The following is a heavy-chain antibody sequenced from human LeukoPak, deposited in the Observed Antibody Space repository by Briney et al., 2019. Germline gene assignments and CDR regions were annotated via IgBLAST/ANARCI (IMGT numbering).Heavy chain of an antibody. CDR3: ARDGDGYNSGYGMDV. D-gene: IGHD5-24*01. V-gene: IGHV4-4*02. J-gene: IGHJ6*02. CDR2: IYHSGST. CDR1: GFTFSSYAM. Sequence: GSLRLSCAASGFTFSSYAMSWVRQAPGKGLEWIGEIYHSGSTNYNPSLKSRVTISVDKSKNQFSLKLSSVTAADTAVYYCARDGDGYNSGYGMDVWGQGTTVTVSS.